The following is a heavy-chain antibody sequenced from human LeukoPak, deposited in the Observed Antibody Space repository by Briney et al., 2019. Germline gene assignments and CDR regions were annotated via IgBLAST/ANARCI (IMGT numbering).Heavy chain of an antibody. V-gene: IGHV3-23*01. D-gene: IGHD5-24*01. CDR2: ISDSGDNT. CDR3: AKSRDGYNMYYFDY. Sequence: GGSLRLSCAASGFTFSNYAMNWVRQAPGKGLEWVSGISDSGDNTYYADSVKGRFTISRDNSKNTLYLQMNSLIAEDTAVYYCAKSRDGYNMYYFDYWGQGTLVTVSS. J-gene: IGHJ4*02. CDR1: GFTFSNYA.